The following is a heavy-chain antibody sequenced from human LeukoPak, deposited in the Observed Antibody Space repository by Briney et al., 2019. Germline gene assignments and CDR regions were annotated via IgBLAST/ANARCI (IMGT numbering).Heavy chain of an antibody. Sequence: GASVKVSCKDPGGTFTTSAISWVRQAPGQGLEWMGGIIPMFGTPNYTQKFQGRVTVTTDASTNTAYMELSSLRSEDTAVYYCARARGYSYSSPFDYWGQGTLVTVSS. CDR3: ARARGYSYSSPFDY. D-gene: IGHD5-18*01. V-gene: IGHV1-69*05. CDR1: GGTFTTSA. CDR2: IIPMFGTP. J-gene: IGHJ4*02.